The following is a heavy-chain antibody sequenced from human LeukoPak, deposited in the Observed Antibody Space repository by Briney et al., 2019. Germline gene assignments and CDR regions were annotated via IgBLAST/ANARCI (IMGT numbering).Heavy chain of an antibody. V-gene: IGHV1-69*13. J-gene: IGHJ4*02. D-gene: IGHD3-10*01. CDR2: IIPIFGTA. CDR3: ARVARRVIYFYFDY. Sequence: GASVKVSCKASGGTFSSYAISWVRQAPGQGLEWMGGIIPIFGTANYAQKFQGRVTITADESTSTAYMELSSLRSEDTAVYYCARVARRVIYFYFDYWGQGTLVTVSS. CDR1: GGTFSSYA.